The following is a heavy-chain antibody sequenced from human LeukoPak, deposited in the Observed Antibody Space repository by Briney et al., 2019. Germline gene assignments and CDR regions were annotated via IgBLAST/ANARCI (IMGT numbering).Heavy chain of an antibody. V-gene: IGHV3-48*03. J-gene: IGHJ5*02. Sequence: GGSLRLSCAASGFTFSSYEMNWVRQAPGKGLEWVSYISSSGSTIYYADSVKGRFTISRDNAKNSLYLEMNSLRAEDTAVYFCARVSRFSNNWLEPWGQGTLVTVSS. D-gene: IGHD3-10*01. CDR2: ISSSGSTI. CDR3: ARVSRFSNNWLEP. CDR1: GFTFSSYE.